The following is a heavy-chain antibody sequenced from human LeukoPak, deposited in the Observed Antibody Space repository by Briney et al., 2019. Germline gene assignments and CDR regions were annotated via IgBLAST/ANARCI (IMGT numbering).Heavy chain of an antibody. J-gene: IGHJ4*02. CDR2: IGISSGNT. D-gene: IGHD5-12*01. V-gene: IGHV3-48*04. Sequence: SGGSLRLSCAASGFTFSDYSMNWVRQAPGKGLEWISYIGISSGNTKYADSVKGRFTISGDNAKNSVYLQMNSLRVEDTAVYYCARDHRYAFDNWGQGTLVTVSS. CDR1: GFTFSDYS. CDR3: ARDHRYAFDN.